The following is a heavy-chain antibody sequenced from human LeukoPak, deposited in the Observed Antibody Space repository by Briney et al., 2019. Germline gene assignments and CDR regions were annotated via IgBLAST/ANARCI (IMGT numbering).Heavy chain of an antibody. V-gene: IGHV1-18*01. Sequence: ASVKVSCKASGCTFTSYGISWVRQAPGQGLEWIGWISAYNGNTNYAQKLQGRVTMTTDTSTSTAYMELRSLRSDDTAVYYCARAKAYCGGDCYRPYYFDYWGQGTLVTVSS. CDR1: GCTFTSYG. D-gene: IGHD2-21*02. CDR2: ISAYNGNT. CDR3: ARAKAYCGGDCYRPYYFDY. J-gene: IGHJ4*02.